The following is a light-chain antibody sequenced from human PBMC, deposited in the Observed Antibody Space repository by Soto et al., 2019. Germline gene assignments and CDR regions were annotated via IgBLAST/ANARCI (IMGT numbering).Light chain of an antibody. CDR2: DAS. J-gene: IGKJ4*01. V-gene: IGKV3-11*01. CDR1: QRVSSY. CDR3: QQRSNWPLT. Sequence: EIVLTQSPATLSLSPGERATLSCRTSQRVSSYLAWYQQRPGQPPRLLIYDASYRAAGIPDRLSGSGSGTDFTLTITSLEPEDFAVYYCQQRSNWPLTFGGGTRVEIK.